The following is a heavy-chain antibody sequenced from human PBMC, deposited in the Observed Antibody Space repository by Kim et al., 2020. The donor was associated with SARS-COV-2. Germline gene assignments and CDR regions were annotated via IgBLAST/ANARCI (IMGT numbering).Heavy chain of an antibody. V-gene: IGHV3-48*04. D-gene: IGHD6-13*01. Sequence: GGSLRLSCAASGFTFSSYSMNWVRQAPGKGLEWVSYISGRSSTIYYADSVKGRFTISRDNAKNSLYLQMNSLRAEDTAVYYCARDWEVPGIGAAGTSLGWDYYYCGMDVWGQGTTVTVSS. J-gene: IGHJ6*02. CDR2: ISGRSSTI. CDR1: GFTFSSYS. CDR3: ARDWEVPGIGAAGTSLGWDYYYCGMDV.